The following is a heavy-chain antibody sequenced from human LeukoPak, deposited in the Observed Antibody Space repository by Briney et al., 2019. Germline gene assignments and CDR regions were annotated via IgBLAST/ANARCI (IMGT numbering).Heavy chain of an antibody. CDR1: GGTFSSYA. V-gene: IGHV1-69*01. CDR2: IIPIFGTA. CDR3: ARDAPPLPGIAAAGTYYFDY. D-gene: IGHD6-13*01. Sequence: GSSVKVSCKASGGTFSSYAISWVRQAPGQGLEWMGGIIPIFGTANYAQKFQGRVTITADESTSTAYMELSSLRSEDTAVYYCARDAPPLPGIAAAGTYYFDYWGQGTLVTVSS. J-gene: IGHJ4*02.